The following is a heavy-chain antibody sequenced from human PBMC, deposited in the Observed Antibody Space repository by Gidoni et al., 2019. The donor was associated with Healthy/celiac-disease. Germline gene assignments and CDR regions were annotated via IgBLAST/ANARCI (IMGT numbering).Heavy chain of an antibody. J-gene: IGHJ5*02. Sequence: QVQLVESGGGLVKPGGSLRLSCAASGFTFSDYYRSGIRQAPGKGLGWVSYISSSGSTIYYADSVKGRFTISRDNAKNSLYLQMNSLRAEDTAVYYCARAMIEELNWFDPWGQGTLVTVSS. V-gene: IGHV3-11*01. D-gene: IGHD3-22*01. CDR1: GFTFSDYY. CDR2: ISSSGSTI. CDR3: ARAMIEELNWFDP.